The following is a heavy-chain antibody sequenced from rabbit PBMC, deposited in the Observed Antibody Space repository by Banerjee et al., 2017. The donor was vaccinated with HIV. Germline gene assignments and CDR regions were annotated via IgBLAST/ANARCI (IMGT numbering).Heavy chain of an antibody. CDR2: IDTSRGST. CDR3: ARDLAGVTGWNFNL. Sequence: QEQLVESGGGLVQPEGSLTLTCKASGIDFSSYYYMCWVRQAPGKGPEWITCIDTSRGSTYYASWARGRFTISKTSWTTVTLQMTSLTAADTATYFCARDLAGVTGWNFNLWGPGTLVT. V-gene: IGHV1S45*01. CDR1: GIDFSSYYY. D-gene: IGHD4-1*01. J-gene: IGHJ4*01.